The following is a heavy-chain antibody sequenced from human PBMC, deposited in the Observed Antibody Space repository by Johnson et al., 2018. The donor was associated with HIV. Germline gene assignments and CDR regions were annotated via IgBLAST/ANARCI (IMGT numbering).Heavy chain of an antibody. CDR1: GFTFSSYA. D-gene: IGHD5/OR15-5a*01. V-gene: IGHV3-23*03. J-gene: IGHJ3*02. CDR3: AKHNGNSLYWYAFDI. Sequence: EVQLVESGGGVVRPGGSLRLSCAASGFTFSSYAMSWVRQAPGKGLEWVSVIYSGGSTYYADSVKGRFTISRDNSKNTLYLQMDSLRAEDTAVYYCAKHNGNSLYWYAFDIWGQGTMVTVSS. CDR2: IYSGGST.